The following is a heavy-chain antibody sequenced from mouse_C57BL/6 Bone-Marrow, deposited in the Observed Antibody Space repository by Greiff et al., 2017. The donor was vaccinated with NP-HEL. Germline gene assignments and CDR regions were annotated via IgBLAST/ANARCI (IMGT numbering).Heavy chain of an antibody. CDR1: GFSLTSYG. J-gene: IGHJ1*03. D-gene: IGHD2-2*01. CDR3: ARRGGGDLWLRRDWYFDV. CDR2: IWSGGST. V-gene: IGHV2-2*01. Sequence: QVQLKESGPGLVQPSQSLSITCTVSGFSLTSYGVHWVRQSPGKGLEWLGVIWSGGSTDYNAAFISRLSISKDNSKRQVFFKMNSLQADDTAIYYCARRGGGDLWLRRDWYFDVWGTGTTVTVSS.